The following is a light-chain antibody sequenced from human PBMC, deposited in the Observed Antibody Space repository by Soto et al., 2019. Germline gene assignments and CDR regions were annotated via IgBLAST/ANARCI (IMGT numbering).Light chain of an antibody. CDR3: QVCDSSTARV. CDR2: RDS. V-gene: IGLV3-9*01. CDR1: NIGSKN. J-gene: IGLJ3*02. Sequence: SYELPQPLSGSVALGQTARITCGGNNIGSKNVHWYQQKPGQAPVLAIYRDSNRPSGIPERCSGSNSGNTATLTISRAQAGDEADYYCQVCDSSTARVFGGGTKLTVL.